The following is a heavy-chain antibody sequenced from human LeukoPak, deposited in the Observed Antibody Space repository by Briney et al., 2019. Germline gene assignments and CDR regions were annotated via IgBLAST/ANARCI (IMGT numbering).Heavy chain of an antibody. Sequence: GASVKVSCKASGYTFTGYYMHWVRQAPGQGLEWMRWINPNSGGTNYAQKFQGGVTMTRDTSISTAYMELSRLRSDDTAVYYCARTTEGGYTYGYFYYYYMDVWGKGTTVTISS. CDR2: INPNSGGT. J-gene: IGHJ6*03. CDR1: GYTFTGYY. D-gene: IGHD5-18*01. V-gene: IGHV1-2*02. CDR3: ARTTEGGYTYGYFYYYYMDV.